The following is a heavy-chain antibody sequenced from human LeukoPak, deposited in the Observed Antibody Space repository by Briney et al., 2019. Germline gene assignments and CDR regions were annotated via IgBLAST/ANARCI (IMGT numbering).Heavy chain of an antibody. J-gene: IGHJ4*02. Sequence: GGSLRLSCAASGFTFSSYGMHWVRQAPGKGLEWVSRISGSGGTTYYADSVKGRFTISRDNSKNTLYLQMNSLRAEDTAVFYCAKDFYYDSSGYLTFDYWGQGTLVTVSS. V-gene: IGHV3-23*01. D-gene: IGHD3-22*01. CDR3: AKDFYYDSSGYLTFDY. CDR2: ISGSGGTT. CDR1: GFTFSSYG.